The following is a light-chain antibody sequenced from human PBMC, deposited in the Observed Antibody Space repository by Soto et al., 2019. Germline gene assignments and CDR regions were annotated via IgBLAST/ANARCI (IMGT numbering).Light chain of an antibody. CDR3: QQYNDWPRT. CDR1: QSFSSN. Sequence: DIVMTQSPATLSVSPGDRATLSCRASQSFSSNLAWFQHNPGQAPRLLIYGASTRATGIPARFSGSGSGTEFTLTISSLQSEDFAVYYCQQYNDWPRTFGQGTKVES. CDR2: GAS. J-gene: IGKJ1*01. V-gene: IGKV3-15*01.